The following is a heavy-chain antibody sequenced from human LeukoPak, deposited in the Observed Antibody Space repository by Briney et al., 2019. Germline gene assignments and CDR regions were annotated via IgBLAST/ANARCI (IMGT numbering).Heavy chain of an antibody. V-gene: IGHV3-74*01. CDR1: GFTFSRYW. D-gene: IGHD6-19*01. CDR3: ARVRKYSSGWYDAFDI. CDR2: INSDGSSP. J-gene: IGHJ3*02. Sequence: PGGSLRLSCAASGFTFSRYWMHWVRQAPGKGLVWVSHINSDGSSPTYADSVKGRFTISRDNAKNTLYLQMHSLGAEDTAVYYCARVRKYSSGWYDAFDIWGQGTMVTVSS.